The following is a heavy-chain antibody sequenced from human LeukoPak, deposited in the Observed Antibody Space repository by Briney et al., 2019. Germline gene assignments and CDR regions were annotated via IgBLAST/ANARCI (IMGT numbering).Heavy chain of an antibody. D-gene: IGHD5-18*01. Sequence: PGGSLRLSCTASGFTFGDYFMNWFRQAPGKGVEGVGFIRSQAHGGTTEYAACVKGRFTIERDESKSIAYLQMNSLKPDDTALYYCIRHRHSFNWFDPWGQGTLVTVSS. V-gene: IGHV3-49*03. CDR3: IRHRHSFNWFDP. J-gene: IGHJ5*02. CDR2: IRSQAHGGTT. CDR1: GFTFGDYF.